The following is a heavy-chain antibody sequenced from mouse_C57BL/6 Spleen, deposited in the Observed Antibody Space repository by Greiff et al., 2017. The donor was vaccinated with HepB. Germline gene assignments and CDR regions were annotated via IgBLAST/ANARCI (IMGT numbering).Heavy chain of an antibody. V-gene: IGHV14-3*01. D-gene: IGHD1-1*01. J-gene: IGHJ1*03. Sequence: EVMLVESVAELVRPGASVKLSCTASGFNIKNTYMHWVKQRPEQGLEWIGRIDPANGNTKYAPKFQGKATITADTSSNTAYLQLSSLTSEDTAIYYCARGENYVGYFDVWGTGTTVTVSS. CDR3: ARGENYVGYFDV. CDR2: IDPANGNT. CDR1: GFNIKNTY.